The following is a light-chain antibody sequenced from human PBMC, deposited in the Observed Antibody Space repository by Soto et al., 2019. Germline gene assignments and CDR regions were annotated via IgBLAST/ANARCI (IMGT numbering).Light chain of an antibody. V-gene: IGLV2-8*01. Sequence: QSALTQPPSASGSPGQSVTISCTGTSRDVGGYNYASWYRQHPGKAPQLIIYDVNKRPSGVPDRFSGSKSGNTASLTVSGLQAEDEADYFCNSYGGTNNYVVFGGGTKLTVL. CDR3: NSYGGTNNYVV. CDR1: SRDVGGYNY. J-gene: IGLJ2*01. CDR2: DVN.